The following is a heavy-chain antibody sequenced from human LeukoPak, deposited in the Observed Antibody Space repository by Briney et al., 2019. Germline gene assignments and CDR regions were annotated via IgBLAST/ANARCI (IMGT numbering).Heavy chain of an antibody. CDR1: GYTFTSYD. V-gene: IGHV1-8*01. D-gene: IGHD3-10*01. CDR2: MNPNSGNT. CDR3: ARDGRGSANYYYYYMDV. Sequence: ASVKVSCKASGYTFTSYDINWVRQATGQGLEWMGWMNPNSGNTGYAQKFQGRVTMTRNTSISTAYMELSSLRSEDTAVYYCARDGRGSANYYYYYMDVWGKGTTVTISS. J-gene: IGHJ6*03.